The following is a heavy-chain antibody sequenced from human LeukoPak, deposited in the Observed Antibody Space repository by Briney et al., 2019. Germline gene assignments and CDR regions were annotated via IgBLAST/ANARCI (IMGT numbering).Heavy chain of an antibody. Sequence: GGSLRLSCAASGFTFSSYGMHWVRQAPGKGLEGVAVISYDGSNKYYADSVKGRFTISRDNSKNTLYLQMNSLRAEDTAVYYCAKEEPAAIVSGMDVWGQGTTVTVSS. CDR2: ISYDGSNK. V-gene: IGHV3-30*18. CDR1: GFTFSSYG. D-gene: IGHD2-2*01. CDR3: AKEEPAAIVSGMDV. J-gene: IGHJ6*02.